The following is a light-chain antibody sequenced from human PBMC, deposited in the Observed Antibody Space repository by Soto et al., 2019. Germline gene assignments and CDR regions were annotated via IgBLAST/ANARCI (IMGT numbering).Light chain of an antibody. CDR3: QQYFSTPLT. Sequence: DIVMTQSPDSLAVSLGESATITCRSSQSVLFSTTNKTYVAWYQHRTGRPPRLLLYWASTRESGVPDRFTGGDSGTDFTLTIDNLQAEDVAVYYCQQYFSTPLTFGGGHKVEIX. CDR2: WAS. J-gene: IGKJ4*01. V-gene: IGKV4-1*01. CDR1: QSVLFSTTNKTY.